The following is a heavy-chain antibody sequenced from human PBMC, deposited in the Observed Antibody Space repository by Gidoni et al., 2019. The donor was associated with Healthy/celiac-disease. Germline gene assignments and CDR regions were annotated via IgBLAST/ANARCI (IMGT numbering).Heavy chain of an antibody. CDR1: GFTFSSYA. CDR3: VKGGYDFWSGYYYYMDV. D-gene: IGHD3-3*01. CDR2: ISSNGGRT. V-gene: IGHV3-64D*06. J-gene: IGHJ6*03. Sequence: EVQLVESGGGLVQPGGSLRLSCSASGFTFSSYAMHWVRQAPGKGLEYVSAISSNGGRTYYADYVKCRFTISRDNSKNKMYLQMSRLRAEDTAVYYCVKGGYDFWSGYYYYMDVWGKGTTVTVSS.